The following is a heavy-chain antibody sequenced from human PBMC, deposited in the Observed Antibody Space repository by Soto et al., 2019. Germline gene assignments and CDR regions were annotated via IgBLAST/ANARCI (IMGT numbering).Heavy chain of an antibody. CDR3: ARLLRHNYYGMDV. CDR2: IYYSGST. Sequence: SETLSLTCTVSGGSISSSSYYWGWIRQPPGKGLEWIGSIYYSGSTYYNPSLKSRVTISVDTSKNQFSLKLSSVTAADTAVYYCARLLRHNYYGMDVWGKGTTVT. J-gene: IGHJ6*04. V-gene: IGHV4-39*01. D-gene: IGHD5-12*01. CDR1: GGSISSSSYY.